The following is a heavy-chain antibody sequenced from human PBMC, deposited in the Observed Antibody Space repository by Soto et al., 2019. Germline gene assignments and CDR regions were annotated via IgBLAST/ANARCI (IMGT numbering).Heavy chain of an antibody. D-gene: IGHD3-10*01. V-gene: IGHV4-39*01. CDR2: IYYSGST. J-gene: IGHJ4*02. CDR3: ARLFGEKDY. CDR1: GGSISSSSYY. Sequence: PSETLSLTCTVSGGSISSSSYYWGWIRQPPGKGLEWIGSIYYSGSTYYNPSLKSRVTVSVDTSKNQFSLKLSSVTAADTAVYYCARLFGEKDYWGQGTLVTVSS.